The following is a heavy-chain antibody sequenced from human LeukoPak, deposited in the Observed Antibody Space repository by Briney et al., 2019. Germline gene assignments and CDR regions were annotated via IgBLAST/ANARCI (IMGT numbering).Heavy chain of an antibody. CDR2: IYYTET. Sequence: SETLSLTCTVSGGSVSNYYWSWIRQSPGKGLEWIGYIYYTETSYNPSLKSRVTISADTSKNQFSLKLYSVTAADTAVYFCATRKLGNDYWGQGTLVTVSS. CDR3: ATRKLGNDY. V-gene: IGHV4-59*02. J-gene: IGHJ4*02. D-gene: IGHD7-27*01. CDR1: GGSVSNYY.